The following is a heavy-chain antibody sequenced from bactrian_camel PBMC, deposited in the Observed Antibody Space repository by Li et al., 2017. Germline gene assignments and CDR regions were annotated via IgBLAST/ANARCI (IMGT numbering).Heavy chain of an antibody. CDR3: AAGWSYGVGTLLRRHYNY. J-gene: IGHJ4*01. CDR1: GLSVSDFS. V-gene: IGHV3S67*01. CDR2: IRRDDLT. D-gene: IGHD5*01. Sequence: VQLVESGGGSVQTGGSLRLSCAPSGLSVSDFSMAWFRQSPGKEREGVAAIRRDDLTAYTDSVTGRFTISQDNAKKTTYLQMDHLKTEDTAIYYCAAGWSYGVGTLLRRHYNYWGQGTQVTVS.